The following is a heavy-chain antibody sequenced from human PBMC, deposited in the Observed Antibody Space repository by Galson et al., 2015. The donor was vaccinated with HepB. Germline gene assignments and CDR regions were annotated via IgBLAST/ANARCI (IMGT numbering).Heavy chain of an antibody. V-gene: IGHV3-21*01. J-gene: IGHJ4*02. CDR3: ARDKEGKKGTTSFDY. D-gene: IGHD2/OR15-2a*01. CDR1: GFTFSSYS. CDR2: ISSSSSYI. Sequence: SLRLSCAASGFTFSSYSMNWVRQAPGKGLEWVSSISSSSSYIYYADSVKGRFTISRDNAKNSLYLQMNSLRAEDTAVYYCARDKEGKKGTTSFDYWGQGTLVTVSS.